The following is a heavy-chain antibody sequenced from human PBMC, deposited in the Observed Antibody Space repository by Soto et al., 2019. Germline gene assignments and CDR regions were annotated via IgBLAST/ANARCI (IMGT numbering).Heavy chain of an antibody. Sequence: EVQLLESGGGLVQPGGSLRLSCAASGFTFINYAMNWVRQAPGKGLQWVATVTGGGDATFYTDSVKGRFTISKVFSSNTASLQMNSLRVDDTAVYYCARKVLGSTTRPNYWYFDIWGRGTLVTVSS. J-gene: IGHJ2*01. D-gene: IGHD3-10*01. CDR1: GFTFINYA. CDR2: VTGGGDAT. V-gene: IGHV3-23*01. CDR3: ARKVLGSTTRPNYWYFDI.